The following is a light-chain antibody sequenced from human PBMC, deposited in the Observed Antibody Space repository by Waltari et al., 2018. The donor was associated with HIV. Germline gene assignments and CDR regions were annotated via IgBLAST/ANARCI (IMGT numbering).Light chain of an antibody. CDR3: QQYNIWPPLT. CDR2: GAS. Sequence: DIVMMQSPGTLSVSPGERATLSCRASQSVSRNLAWYQQKPGQPPRLLSYGASTRATGIPARFSATGSGTEFTLTISSLQSEDFAVYYCQQYNIWPPLTFGGGTKVEMK. V-gene: IGKV3-15*01. J-gene: IGKJ4*01. CDR1: QSVSRN.